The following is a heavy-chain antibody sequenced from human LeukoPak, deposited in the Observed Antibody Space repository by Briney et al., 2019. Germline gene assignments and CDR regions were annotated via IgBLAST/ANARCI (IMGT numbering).Heavy chain of an antibody. J-gene: IGHJ4*02. Sequence: PSETLSLTCTVSGGSISSYYCSWIRQPPGKGLEWIGYISYSGSTNYNPSLKSRVTISVDTSKNQFSLKLTSVTAADTAVYYCARASYSYDINGWVPFDYWGQGTLVTVSS. CDR2: ISYSGST. CDR3: ARASYSYDINGWVPFDY. D-gene: IGHD3-22*01. V-gene: IGHV4-59*08. CDR1: GGSISSYY.